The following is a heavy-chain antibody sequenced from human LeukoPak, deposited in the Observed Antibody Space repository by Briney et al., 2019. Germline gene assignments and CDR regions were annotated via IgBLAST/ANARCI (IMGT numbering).Heavy chain of an antibody. J-gene: IGHJ4*02. Sequence: SETLPLTCTVSGGSISSYYWSWIRQPPGKGLEWIGYIYYSGSTNYNPYLKSRVTISVDTSKNQFSLKLSSVTAADTAVYYCARSRRPSARGSCYSFDYWGQGTLVTVSS. CDR2: IYYSGST. CDR1: GGSISSYY. V-gene: IGHV4-59*01. D-gene: IGHD2-15*01. CDR3: ARSRRPSARGSCYSFDY.